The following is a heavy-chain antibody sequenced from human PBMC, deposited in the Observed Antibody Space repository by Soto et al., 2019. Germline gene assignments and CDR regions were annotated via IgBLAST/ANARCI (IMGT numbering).Heavy chain of an antibody. D-gene: IGHD1-26*01. V-gene: IGHV1-8*01. CDR1: GYTFTSYD. CDR2: MNPNSGNT. Sequence: QVQLVQSGAEVKKPGASVKVSCKASGYTFTSYDINWVRQATGQGLEWMGWMNPNSGNTGYAQKFQGRVTMTRNTSISTAYMELSSLRSEDTAVYYCAREVGSLSAVWIDYYYYYMDVWGKGTTVTVSS. J-gene: IGHJ6*03. CDR3: AREVGSLSAVWIDYYYYYMDV.